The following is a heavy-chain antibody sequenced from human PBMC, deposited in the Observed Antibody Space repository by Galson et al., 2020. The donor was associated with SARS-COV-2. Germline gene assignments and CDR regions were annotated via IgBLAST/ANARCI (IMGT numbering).Heavy chain of an antibody. CDR3: ARGLVGATKAWWFDP. CDR1: GGSTSSYY. J-gene: IGHJ5*02. V-gene: IGHV4-59*01. D-gene: IGHD1-26*01. CDR2: IYYSGST. Sequence: SETLSLTCTVSGGSTSSYYCSWIRQPPGKGLEWIGYIYYSGSTNYNPPLKSQVTISVDTSTTQFSLKLSSVTAADTAVYYCARGLVGATKAWWFDPWGQGTLVTVSS.